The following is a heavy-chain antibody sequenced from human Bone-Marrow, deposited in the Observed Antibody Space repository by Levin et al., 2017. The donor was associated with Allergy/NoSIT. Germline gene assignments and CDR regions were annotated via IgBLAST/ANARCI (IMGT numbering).Heavy chain of an antibody. J-gene: IGHJ6*02. CDR1: GYRFSNHW. D-gene: IGHD3-9*01. CDR2: IFPGNPDV. V-gene: IGHV5-51*01. Sequence: GESLKISCQGSGYRFSNHWIGWVRQMPGKGLEWMGIIFPGNPDVRYSPSFRGQVTISADTSTSTAYLQWNSLKASDSARYYCARRQGLTGGAFYYALDVWGQGTTVTVSS. CDR3: ARRQGLTGGAFYYALDV.